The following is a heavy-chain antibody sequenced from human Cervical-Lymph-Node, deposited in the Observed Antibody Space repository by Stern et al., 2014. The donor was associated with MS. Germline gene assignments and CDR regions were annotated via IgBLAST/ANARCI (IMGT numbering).Heavy chain of an antibody. D-gene: IGHD6-13*01. J-gene: IGHJ4*02. CDR3: ARDSSSWYAIDY. V-gene: IGHV3-21*01. Sequence: EVQLVESGGGLVKPGGSLRLSCAASGFTFSSYSMNWVRQAPGKGLEWVSSISSSSSYIYYADSVKGRFTISRDNAKNSLYLQMNSLRVEDTAVYYCARDSSSWYAIDYWGQGTLVTVSS. CDR1: GFTFSSYS. CDR2: ISSSSSYI.